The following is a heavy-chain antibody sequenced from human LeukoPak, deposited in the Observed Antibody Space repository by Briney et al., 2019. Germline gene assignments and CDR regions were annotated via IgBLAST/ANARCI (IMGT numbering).Heavy chain of an antibody. CDR3: AQGLEGFGGYCSGGSCYFSY. V-gene: IGHV3-7*01. Sequence: GGSLRLSCAASGFTLSSYWMSWVRKAPGKGLEWVANIKQDGSEKYYVDSVKGRFTISRDNAKNSLYLQMNSLRAEDTAVYYCAQGLEGFGGYCSGGSCYFSYWGQGTLVTVSS. CDR1: GFTLSSYW. J-gene: IGHJ4*02. D-gene: IGHD2-15*01. CDR2: IKQDGSEK.